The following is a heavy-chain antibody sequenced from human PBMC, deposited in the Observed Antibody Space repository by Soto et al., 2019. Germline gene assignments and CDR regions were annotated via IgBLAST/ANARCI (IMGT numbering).Heavy chain of an antibody. CDR2: IIPIFGTA. CDR1: GGTFSSYA. CDR3: ARETRYIVVVVAATPDYYGMGV. J-gene: IGHJ6*02. V-gene: IGHV1-69*06. Sequence: GASVKVSCKASGGTFSSYAISWVRQAPGQGLEWMGGIIPIFGTANYAQKFQGRVTITADKSTSTAYMELSSLRSEDTAVYYCARETRYIVVVVAATPDYYGMGVWGQGTTVTVSS. D-gene: IGHD2-15*01.